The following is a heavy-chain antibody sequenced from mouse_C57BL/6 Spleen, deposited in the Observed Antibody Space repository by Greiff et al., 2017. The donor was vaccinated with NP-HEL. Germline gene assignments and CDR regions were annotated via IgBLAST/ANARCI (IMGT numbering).Heavy chain of an antibody. V-gene: IGHV1-50*01. D-gene: IGHD1-1*01. J-gene: IGHJ2*01. Sequence: VQLQQPGAELVKPGASVKLSCKASGYTFTSYWMQWVKQRPGQGLEWIGEIDPSDSYTNYNQKFKGKATLTVDTSSSPAYMQLHSLASEDSAVYYCARSPFYGSSHFDYWGQGTTLTVSS. CDR3: ARSPFYGSSHFDY. CDR2: IDPSDSYT. CDR1: GYTFTSYW.